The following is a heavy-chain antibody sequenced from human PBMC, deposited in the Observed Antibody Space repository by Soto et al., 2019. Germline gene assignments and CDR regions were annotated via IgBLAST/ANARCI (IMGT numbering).Heavy chain of an antibody. J-gene: IGHJ6*02. CDR1: GGSTSSYY. V-gene: IGHV4-59*01. D-gene: IGHD2-15*01. Sequence: QVQLQESGPGLVKPSETLSLTCTVSGGSTSSYYWIWIRQPPGKGLEWIGYTYDSGSTNYNPSLKSRVTISVDTSKNQFSLRLSSVTAADTAVYYCARGMLGYRYYYGMDVWGQGTTVTVSS. CDR3: ARGMLGYRYYYGMDV. CDR2: TYDSGST.